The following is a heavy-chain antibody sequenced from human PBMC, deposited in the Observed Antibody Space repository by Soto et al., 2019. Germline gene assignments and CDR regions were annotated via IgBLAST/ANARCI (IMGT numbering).Heavy chain of an antibody. CDR1: GYSFTSYS. V-gene: IGHV1-3*01. CDR3: AGGLPGYFDN. CDR2: INAGSGYT. J-gene: IGHJ4*02. D-gene: IGHD4-17*01. Sequence: QVQLVQSGAEVKKPGASVKVSCKASGYSFTSYSMHWVRQAPGQRLEWLGWINAGSGYTTYSQKFQGRVTLTRDTSATTAYMELSSLRSEDTAVYSCAGGLPGYFDNWGQGTLVTVSS.